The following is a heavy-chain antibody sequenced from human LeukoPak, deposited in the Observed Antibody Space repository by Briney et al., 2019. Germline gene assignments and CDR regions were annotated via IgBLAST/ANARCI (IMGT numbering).Heavy chain of an antibody. CDR3: AKERSAWSFPDY. CDR1: GFTFSSYG. J-gene: IGHJ4*02. Sequence: GGSLRLSCAASGFTFSSYGMHWVRQAPGKGLEWVAFIRDDGSNKYYADSVKGRFTITRDNSKNTLYLQMNSLRAEDTAVYYCAKERSAWSFPDYWGQGTLVTVSS. D-gene: IGHD6-19*01. V-gene: IGHV3-30*02. CDR2: IRDDGSNK.